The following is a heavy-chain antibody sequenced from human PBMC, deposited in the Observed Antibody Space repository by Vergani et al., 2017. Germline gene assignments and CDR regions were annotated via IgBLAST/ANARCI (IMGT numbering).Heavy chain of an antibody. CDR1: GFTFSSYS. J-gene: IGHJ3*02. CDR3: ARDXPHWRFLEWSVMSDAFDI. Sequence: EVQLVESGGGLVQPGGSLRLSCAASGFTFSSYSMNWVRQAPGKGLEWVSYISSSSSTIYYADSVKGRFTISRDNAKNSLYLQMNSLRAEDTAVYYCARDXPHWRFLEWSVMSDAFDIWGQGTMVTVSS. CDR2: ISSSSSTI. D-gene: IGHD3-3*01. V-gene: IGHV3-48*04.